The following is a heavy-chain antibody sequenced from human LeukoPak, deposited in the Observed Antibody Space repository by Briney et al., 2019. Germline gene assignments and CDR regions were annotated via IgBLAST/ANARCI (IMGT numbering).Heavy chain of an antibody. CDR3: ASHHRIQLWLVE. CDR1: GGSFSGYY. J-gene: IGHJ4*02. CDR2: INHSGST. D-gene: IGHD5-18*01. Sequence: PSETLSLTCAVYGGSFSGYYWSWIRQPPGKGLEWIGEINHSGSTNYNPSLKSRVTISVDTSKNQFSLNLSSVTAADTAVYYCASHHRIQLWLVEWGQGTLVTVSS. V-gene: IGHV4-34*01.